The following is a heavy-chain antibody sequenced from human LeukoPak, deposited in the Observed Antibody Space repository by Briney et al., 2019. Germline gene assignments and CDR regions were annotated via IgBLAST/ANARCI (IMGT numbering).Heavy chain of an antibody. CDR1: GYTFTNYY. Sequence: GESLKISCKGSGYTFTNYYIGWVRQTPGKGLEWMGIISPGDSDARYSPSFQGQVTISADKSISTAYLRWSSLKASDTAMYYCARRYCSSTSCNPYFFDYWGQGALVTVSS. CDR3: ARRYCSSTSCNPYFFDY. CDR2: ISPGDSDA. J-gene: IGHJ4*02. D-gene: IGHD2-2*01. V-gene: IGHV5-51*01.